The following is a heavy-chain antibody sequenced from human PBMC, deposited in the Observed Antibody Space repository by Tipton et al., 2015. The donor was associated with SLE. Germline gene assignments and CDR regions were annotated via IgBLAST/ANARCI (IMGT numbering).Heavy chain of an antibody. J-gene: IGHJ4*02. CDR2: IYTSGST. CDR3: AREGATYYYDSSGYYYPYDFGY. CDR1: GGSISSGSYY. D-gene: IGHD3-22*01. V-gene: IGHV4-61*09. Sequence: TLSLTCTVSGGSISSGSYYWSWIRQPAGKGLVWIGHIYTSGSTNYNPSLKSRVTISVDTSKNQFSLKLSSVTAADTAVYYCAREGATYYYDSSGYYYPYDFGYWGQGTLVTVSS.